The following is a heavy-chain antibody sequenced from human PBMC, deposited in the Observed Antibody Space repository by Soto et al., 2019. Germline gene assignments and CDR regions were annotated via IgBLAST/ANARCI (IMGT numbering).Heavy chain of an antibody. CDR2: IYYSGST. V-gene: IGHV4-31*03. CDR3: ARSSSWSYYYYYYGMDV. CDR1: GGSISSGGYY. J-gene: IGHJ6*02. Sequence: SETLSLTCTVSGGSISSGGYYWSWIRQHPGKGLEWIGYIYYSGSTYYNPSLKSRVTISVDTSKNQFSLKLSSVTAADTAVYYCARSSSWSYYYYYYGMDVWGQGTTVT. D-gene: IGHD6-13*01.